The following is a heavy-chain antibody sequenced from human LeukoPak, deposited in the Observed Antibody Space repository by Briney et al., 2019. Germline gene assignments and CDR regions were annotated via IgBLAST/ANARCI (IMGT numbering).Heavy chain of an antibody. J-gene: IGHJ4*02. CDR1: GFTFSNDW. D-gene: IGHD6-13*01. Sequence: PRGSLRLSCAASGFTFSNDWMRWVRQAPGKGLEWVANIKEDGSEKYYVDSVKGRFTISRDNARNSLYLQMNSLRAEDTAVYYCASGRQLGYWGQGTLVTVSS. CDR3: ASGRQLGY. CDR2: IKEDGSEK. V-gene: IGHV3-7*01.